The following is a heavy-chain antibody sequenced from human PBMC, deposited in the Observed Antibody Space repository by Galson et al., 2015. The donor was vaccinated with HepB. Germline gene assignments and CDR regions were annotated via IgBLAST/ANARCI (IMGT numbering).Heavy chain of an antibody. J-gene: IGHJ4*02. CDR1: GFTFSDHY. V-gene: IGHV3-72*01. CDR3: ARVGLRPGAFDY. CDR2: TRNKANSYTT. D-gene: IGHD3/OR15-3a*01. Sequence: SLRLSCAASGFTFSDHYMDWVRQAPGKGLEWVGRTRNKANSYTTEYAASVKGRFTISRDDSKNSLYLQMNSLKTEDTAVYYCARVGLRPGAFDYWGQGTLVTVSS.